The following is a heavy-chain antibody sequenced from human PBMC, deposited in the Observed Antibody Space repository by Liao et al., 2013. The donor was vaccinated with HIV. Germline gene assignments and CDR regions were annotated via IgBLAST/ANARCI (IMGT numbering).Heavy chain of an antibody. CDR2: INHSGST. D-gene: IGHD1-1*01. J-gene: IGHJ4*02. CDR3: ARGLGTGTHDRDY. Sequence: QVQLQESGPSLVKPSETLSLTCAVYGGSFSGYYWSWIRQPPGKGLEWIGEINHSGSTNYNPSLKSRVTISVDTSKNQFSLKLSSVTAADTAVYYCARGLGTGTHDRDYWGQGTLVTVSS. CDR1: GGSFSGYY. V-gene: IGHV4-34*01.